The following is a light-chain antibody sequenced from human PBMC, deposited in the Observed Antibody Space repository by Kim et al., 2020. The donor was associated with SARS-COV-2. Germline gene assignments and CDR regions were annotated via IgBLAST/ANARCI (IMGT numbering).Light chain of an antibody. CDR3: SSYTSSSTLV. J-gene: IGLJ2*01. CDR1: STDVGGYNY. V-gene: IGLV2-14*03. CDR2: DVS. Sequence: QSALTQPASVSGSPGQSITISCTGTSTDVGGYNYVSWYQQHPGKAPKLMISDVSKWPSGVSNRFSGSKSGNTASLTISGLQAEDEADYYCSSYTSSSTLVFGGGTQLTVL.